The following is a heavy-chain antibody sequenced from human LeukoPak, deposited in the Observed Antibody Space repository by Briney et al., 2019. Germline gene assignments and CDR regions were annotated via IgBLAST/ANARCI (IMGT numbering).Heavy chain of an antibody. CDR1: GFTFSSYA. D-gene: IGHD6-13*01. CDR3: AKDPSPYSSSWNHFDY. CDR2: ISGSGGST. V-gene: IGHV3-23*01. J-gene: IGHJ4*02. Sequence: GGSLRLSCAASGFTFSSYAMSWVRQAPGKGLEWVSAISGSGGSTYYADSVKGRFTISRDNSKNTLYLQMNSLRAEDAAVYYCAKDPSPYSSSWNHFDYWGQGTLVTVSS.